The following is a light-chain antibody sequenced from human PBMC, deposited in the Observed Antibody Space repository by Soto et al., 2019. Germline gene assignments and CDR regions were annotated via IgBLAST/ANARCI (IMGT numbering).Light chain of an antibody. J-gene: IGKJ4*01. CDR3: IQALQTPLT. Sequence: DLVMTQSPLSLPVTPGEPASISCRSSQSLLHSDGYNYLDWYLQKPGQSPQLLIYLGSTRASGVPDRFSGSGSGTDFTLKISRVEAEDVGVYYCIQALQTPLTFGGGTKVEIK. CDR2: LGS. V-gene: IGKV2-28*01. CDR1: QSLLHSDGYNY.